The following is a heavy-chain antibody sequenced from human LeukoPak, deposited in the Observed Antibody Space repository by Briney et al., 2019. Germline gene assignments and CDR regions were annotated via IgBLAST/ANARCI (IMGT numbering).Heavy chain of an antibody. Sequence: PGGSLRLSCAASGITFSDHYMSWIRQAPGKGLEWVANIKQDGSEKYYVDSVKGRFTISRDNAKNSLYLQMNSLRAEDTAVYYCARAGSGYSYGLSDYYYYMDVWGKGTTVTISS. J-gene: IGHJ6*03. CDR3: ARAGSGYSYGLSDYYYYMDV. CDR2: IKQDGSEK. CDR1: GITFSDHY. V-gene: IGHV3-7*01. D-gene: IGHD5-18*01.